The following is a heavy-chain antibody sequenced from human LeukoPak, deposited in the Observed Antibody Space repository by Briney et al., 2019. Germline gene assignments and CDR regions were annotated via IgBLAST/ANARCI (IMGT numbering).Heavy chain of an antibody. Sequence: GASVKVSCKASGYTFTGYYMHWVRQAPGQGLEWMGWINPNSGGTNYVQKFQGRVTMTRDTSISTAYMELSRLRSDGTAVYYCARDTAMVTYWFDPWGQGTLVTVSS. D-gene: IGHD5-18*01. CDR2: INPNSGGT. V-gene: IGHV1-2*02. CDR3: ARDTAMVTYWFDP. CDR1: GYTFTGYY. J-gene: IGHJ5*02.